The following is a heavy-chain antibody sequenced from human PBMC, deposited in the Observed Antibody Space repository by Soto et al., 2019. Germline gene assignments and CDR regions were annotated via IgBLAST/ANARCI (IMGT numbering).Heavy chain of an antibody. CDR3: ARIRAFYYYYYYMDI. J-gene: IGHJ6*03. CDR2: INHSGST. V-gene: IGHV4-34*01. CDR1: CGSFSGYY. Sequence: SETLSLTCAVYCGSFSGYYWSCIRQPPGKGLEWIGEINHSGSTNYNPSLKSRVTISVDTSKNQFSLKLSSVTAADTAVYYCARIRAFYYYYYYMDIWGKGTTVTVSS.